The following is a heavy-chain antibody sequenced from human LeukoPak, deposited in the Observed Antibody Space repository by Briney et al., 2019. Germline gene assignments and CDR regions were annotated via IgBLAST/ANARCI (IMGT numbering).Heavy chain of an antibody. CDR2: IIPIFGTA. Sequence: PGASVKVSCKASGGTFSSYAISWVRQAPGQGLEWMGGIIPIFGTANYAQKFQGRVTITADESTSTAYMELSSLRSEDTAVYYCARYPTHYGSGSYYGGWGQGTLVTVSS. D-gene: IGHD3-10*01. J-gene: IGHJ4*02. CDR1: GGTFSSYA. CDR3: ARYPTHYGSGSYYGG. V-gene: IGHV1-69*13.